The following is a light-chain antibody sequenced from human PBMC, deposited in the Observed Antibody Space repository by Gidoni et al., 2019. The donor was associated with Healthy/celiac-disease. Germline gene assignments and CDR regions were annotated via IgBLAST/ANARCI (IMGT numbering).Light chain of an antibody. V-gene: IGKV4-1*01. Sequence: DTVLTQSPHSLPVSLGERATINCKSSQSVLYSSNNKNYLAWYQQKPGQPPKLLIYWASTRESGVPDRFSGSGSGTDFTLTISSLQAEDVAVYYCQQYYSTPPTFGQGTKLEIK. CDR2: WAS. J-gene: IGKJ2*01. CDR3: QQYYSTPPT. CDR1: QSVLYSSNNKNY.